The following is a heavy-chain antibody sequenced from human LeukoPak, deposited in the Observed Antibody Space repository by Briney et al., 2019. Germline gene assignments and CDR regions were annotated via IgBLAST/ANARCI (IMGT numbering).Heavy chain of an antibody. Sequence: SQTLSLTCTVSGGSISSGGYYWSWIRQHPGKGLEWIGYIYYSGSTYYNPSLKSRVTISVDTSKNQFSLKLSSVTAADTAVYYCARDYYDSSGSTGAFDIWGQGTMVTVSS. CDR3: ARDYYDSSGSTGAFDI. CDR2: IYYSGST. D-gene: IGHD3-22*01. J-gene: IGHJ3*02. CDR1: GGSISSGGYY. V-gene: IGHV4-31*03.